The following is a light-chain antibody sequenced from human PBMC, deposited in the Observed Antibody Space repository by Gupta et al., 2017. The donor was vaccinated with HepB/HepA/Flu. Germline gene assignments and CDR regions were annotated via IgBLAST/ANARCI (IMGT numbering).Light chain of an antibody. CDR2: QDN. CDR1: KLGDKY. V-gene: IGLV3-1*01. CDR3: QAWDSRTVV. Sequence: SYELTQPPSVSVSPGQTARISCSGNKLGDKYACWYQQKPGQSPVLVIYQDNKRPSGIPERISGSNSENTATLTISGAQAMDEAYYYCQAWDSRTVVFGGGTKLTVL. J-gene: IGLJ2*01.